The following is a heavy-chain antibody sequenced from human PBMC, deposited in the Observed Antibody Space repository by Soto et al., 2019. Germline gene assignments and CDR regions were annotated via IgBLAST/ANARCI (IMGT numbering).Heavy chain of an antibody. V-gene: IGHV3-48*02. J-gene: IGHJ4*02. CDR3: ARDPDTTSKVDH. Sequence: EVQLVESGGGLVQPGGSLRLSCAASGFTFSSCSMNWVRQAPGKGLEWVSYISSSSSTIYYADSVKGRFTISRDNAKNSLYLQMHSLRDGDTAVYYCARDPDTTSKVDHWGQGTQVTVSS. CDR2: ISSSSSTI. D-gene: IGHD1-1*01. CDR1: GFTFSSCS.